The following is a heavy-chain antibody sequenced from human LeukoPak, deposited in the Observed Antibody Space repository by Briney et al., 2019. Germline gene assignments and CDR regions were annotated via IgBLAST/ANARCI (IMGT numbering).Heavy chain of an antibody. D-gene: IGHD2-15*01. Sequence: PGGSLRLSCAASGFTFSSYAMSWVRQAPGKGLEWVSAISGSGGSTYYADSVKGRFTISRDNSKNTLYLQMNGLRAEDTAVYYCARGDCSGGSCYYPYYFDYWGQGTLVTVSS. V-gene: IGHV3-23*01. J-gene: IGHJ4*02. CDR1: GFTFSSYA. CDR3: ARGDCSGGSCYYPYYFDY. CDR2: ISGSGGST.